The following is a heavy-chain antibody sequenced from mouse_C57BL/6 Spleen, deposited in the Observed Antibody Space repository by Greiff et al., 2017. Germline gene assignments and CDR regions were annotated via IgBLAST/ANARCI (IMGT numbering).Heavy chain of an antibody. J-gene: IGHJ2*01. CDR1: GYTFTDYN. V-gene: IGHV1-22*01. CDR3: ARGGTVVAHFDY. D-gene: IGHD1-1*01. Sequence: VQLKESGPELVKPGASVKMSCKASGYTFTDYNMHWVKQSHGKSLEWIGYINPNNGGTSYNQKFKGKATLTVNKSSSTAYMELRSLTSEDSAVYYCARGGTVVAHFDYWGQGTTLTVSS. CDR2: INPNNGGT.